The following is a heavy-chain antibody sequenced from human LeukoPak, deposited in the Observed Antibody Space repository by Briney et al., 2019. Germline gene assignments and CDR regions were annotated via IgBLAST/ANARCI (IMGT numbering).Heavy chain of an antibody. CDR2: IVGSGGST. D-gene: IGHD3-9*01. J-gene: IGHJ4*02. V-gene: IGHV3-23*01. Sequence: GASLRLSCAASGFTFSNYAMSWVRQAPGKGLEWVSAIVGSGGSTYYADSVKGRFSISRDNSKNTLFLQMNSLRVEDAALYYCSKWGDYDVLTGYYDSDFWGQGTLVTVTS. CDR1: GFTFSNYA. CDR3: SKWGDYDVLTGYYDSDF.